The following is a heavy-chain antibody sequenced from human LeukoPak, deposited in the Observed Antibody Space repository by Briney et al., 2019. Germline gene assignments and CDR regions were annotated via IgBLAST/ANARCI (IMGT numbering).Heavy chain of an antibody. D-gene: IGHD1-7*01. J-gene: IGHJ4*02. V-gene: IGHV3-7*01. CDR3: AKGELVFDY. Sequence: GGSLRLSCTASGFNFGDYSISWFRQAPGKGLEWVANIKQDGSEKYYVDSVKGRFTISRDNSKNTLYLQMNSLRAEDTAVYYCAKGELVFDYWGQGTLVTVSS. CDR2: IKQDGSEK. CDR1: GFNFGDYS.